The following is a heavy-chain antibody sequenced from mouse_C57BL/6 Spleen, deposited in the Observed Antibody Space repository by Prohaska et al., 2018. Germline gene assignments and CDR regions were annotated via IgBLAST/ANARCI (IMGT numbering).Heavy chain of an antibody. CDR2: INTYFGVP. CDR3: ARGATVVPWYFDV. Sequence: VKHAPGTRLKWLGWINTYFGVPTYADDFKGRFAFSLETSASTAYLQINNLKNEDSATYFWARGATVVPWYFDVWGTGTTVTVSS. J-gene: IGHJ1*03. V-gene: IGHV9-3*01. D-gene: IGHD2-12*01.